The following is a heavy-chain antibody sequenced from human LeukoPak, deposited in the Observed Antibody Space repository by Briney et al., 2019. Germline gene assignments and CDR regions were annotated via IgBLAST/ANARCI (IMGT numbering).Heavy chain of an antibody. J-gene: IGHJ4*02. CDR2: ISSSGSTI. V-gene: IGHV3-11*04. D-gene: IGHD3-22*01. Sequence: GGSLRLSCAASGFTFSDYYMSWIRQAPGKGLEWVSYISSSGSTIYYADSVKGRFTISRDNSKNTLYLQMNSLRAEDTAVYYCARDYYYDSSGYYYLNYWGQGTLVTVSS. CDR1: GFTFSDYY. CDR3: ARDYYYDSSGYYYLNY.